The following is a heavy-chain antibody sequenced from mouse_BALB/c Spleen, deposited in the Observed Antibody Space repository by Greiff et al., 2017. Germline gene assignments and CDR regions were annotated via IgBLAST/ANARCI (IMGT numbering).Heavy chain of an antibody. J-gene: IGHJ3*01. Sequence: VQLQQSGAELVRSGASVKLSCTAPGFNIQAYYMHWVKQRPEQGLEWIGWIDPENGDTEYAPKFQGKATMTADTSSNTAYLQLSSLTAEDTAFYYCNARAWFAYWGQGTLVTVSA. CDR3: NARAWFAY. V-gene: IGHV14-4*02. D-gene: IGHD3-3*01. CDR1: GFNIQAYY. CDR2: IDPENGDT.